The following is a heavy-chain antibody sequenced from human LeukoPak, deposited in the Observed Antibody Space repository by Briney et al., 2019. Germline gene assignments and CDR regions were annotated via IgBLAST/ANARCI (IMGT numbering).Heavy chain of an antibody. CDR1: GYSISGGYF. CDR3: ARVTRNSGWFFDY. D-gene: IGHD6-19*01. V-gene: IGHV4-38-2*01. CDR2: TAHRGST. Sequence: SETLSLTCDVPGYSISGGYFWGWIRRPPGMGLEWIGSTAHRGSTYYNPSLKGRVSISIDGSKNQFSLSLTSVTAADTAIYYCARVTRNSGWFFDYWGQGTLATVSS. J-gene: IGHJ4*02.